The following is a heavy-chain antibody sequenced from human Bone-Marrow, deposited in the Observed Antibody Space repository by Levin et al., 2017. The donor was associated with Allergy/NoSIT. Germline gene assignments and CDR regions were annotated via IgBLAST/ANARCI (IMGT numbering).Heavy chain of an antibody. Sequence: GESLKISCAASGFTFSDYYMSWIRQAPGKGLEWVSYISSSGSTIYYADSVKGRFTISRDNAKNSLYLQMNSLRAEDTAVYYCARGVSVWFRELLGQYYFDYWGQGTLVTVSS. V-gene: IGHV3-11*01. CDR2: ISSSGSTI. D-gene: IGHD3-10*01. J-gene: IGHJ4*02. CDR1: GFTFSDYY. CDR3: ARGVSVWFRELLGQYYFDY.